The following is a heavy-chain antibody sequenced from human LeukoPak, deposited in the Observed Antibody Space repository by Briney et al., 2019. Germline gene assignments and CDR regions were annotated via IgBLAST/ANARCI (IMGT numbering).Heavy chain of an antibody. CDR3: AKDLYGDYYLDY. V-gene: IGHV3-23*01. CDR1: GLTFSSYA. CDR2: ISGSGGST. Sequence: GGSLRLSCAASGLTFSSYAMSWVRQAPGKGLEWVSTISGSGGSTYYADSVKGRFTISRDNSKNTLFLQMNSLRAEDTAVYYCAKDLYGDYYLDYWGQGTLVTVSS. D-gene: IGHD4-17*01. J-gene: IGHJ4*02.